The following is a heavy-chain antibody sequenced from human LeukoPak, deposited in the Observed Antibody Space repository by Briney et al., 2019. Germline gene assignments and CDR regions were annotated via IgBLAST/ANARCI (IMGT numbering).Heavy chain of an antibody. D-gene: IGHD1-26*01. CDR3: ASGGIYYGAAFDF. CDR1: GFTFISYA. V-gene: IGHV3-20*04. J-gene: IGHJ4*02. CDR2: INWNGGST. Sequence: GTSLRLSCAASGFTFISYAIHWVRQTPGKGLEWVSGINWNGGSTGYADSVKGRFTISRDNAKNSLYLQMNSLRAEDTALYYCASGGIYYGAAFDFWGQGTLVTVSS.